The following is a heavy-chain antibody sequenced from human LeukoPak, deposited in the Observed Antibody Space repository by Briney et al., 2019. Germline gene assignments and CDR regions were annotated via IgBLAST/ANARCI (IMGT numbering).Heavy chain of an antibody. Sequence: TSETLSLTCTVSGGSIITSNYHWVWTRQPPGKGLEWIASIHYSGSPYYNPSLKSRVTISVDTSKNQFSLKLSSVTAADTAIYYCASDVGTAVGYYYYYSMDVWGEGTTVTVSS. CDR3: ASDVGTAVGYYYYYSMDV. V-gene: IGHV4-39*01. CDR1: GGSIITSNYH. J-gene: IGHJ6*03. CDR2: IHYSGSP. D-gene: IGHD6-13*01.